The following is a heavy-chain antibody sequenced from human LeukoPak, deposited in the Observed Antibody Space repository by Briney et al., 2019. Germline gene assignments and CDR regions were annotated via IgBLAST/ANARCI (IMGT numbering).Heavy chain of an antibody. V-gene: IGHV3-7*05. CDR1: GFTFRSYW. CDR3: AYRNNFEY. D-gene: IGHD1-26*01. Sequence: GGSLRLSCAASGFTFRSYWMTWVRQAPGKGLEWVANIKADGSEKYYVYSVKGRFTISRDDAKRTVDLQMDNLRAEDTAIYYCAYRNNFEYWGQGALVTVSS. J-gene: IGHJ4*02. CDR2: IKADGSEK.